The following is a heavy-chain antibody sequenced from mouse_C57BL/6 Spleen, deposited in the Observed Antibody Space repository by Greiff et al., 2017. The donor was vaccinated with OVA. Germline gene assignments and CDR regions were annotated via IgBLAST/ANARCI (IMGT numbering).Heavy chain of an antibody. CDR2: IWPGGGT. Sequence: VMLVESGPGLVAPSQCLSISCTVSGFSLTSYAIRWVRQPPGKGLEWLGVIWPGGGTNYNSALISRLSISKDNSKSQVALKMNRLQTEDTARYYCARKVGGSISCDAMDYWGQGTSVTVSS. J-gene: IGHJ4*01. CDR1: GFSLTSYA. V-gene: IGHV2-9-1*01. CDR3: ARKVGGSISCDAMDY. D-gene: IGHD1-1*01.